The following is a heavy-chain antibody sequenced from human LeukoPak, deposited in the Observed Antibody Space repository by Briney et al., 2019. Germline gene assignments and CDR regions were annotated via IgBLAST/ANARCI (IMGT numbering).Heavy chain of an antibody. CDR2: IKHDGSEH. CDR1: GFTFSNYW. CDR3: ARDQTPFV. J-gene: IGHJ4*02. Sequence: GGSLRLSCAASGFTFSNYWMTWVRQAPGKGLERVAQIKHDGSEHYYVDSVKGRFTISRDNAKNSLYLQMNSLRTDDTAVYYCARDQTPFVGGQGILVTVSS. V-gene: IGHV3-7*01.